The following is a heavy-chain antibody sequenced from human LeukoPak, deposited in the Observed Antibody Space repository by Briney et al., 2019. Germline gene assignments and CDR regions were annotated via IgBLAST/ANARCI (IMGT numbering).Heavy chain of an antibody. J-gene: IGHJ4*02. CDR2: INPNSGAT. CDR3: ARDGYYGSGFY. Sequence: ASVKVSCKASGYTFTVYYMHWVRQAPGQGLEWMGWINPNSGATNYAQKFQGRVTMTRDTSISTAYMELSRLISDDTAVYYCARDGYYGSGFYWGQGTLVTVSS. CDR1: GYTFTVYY. V-gene: IGHV1-2*02. D-gene: IGHD3-10*01.